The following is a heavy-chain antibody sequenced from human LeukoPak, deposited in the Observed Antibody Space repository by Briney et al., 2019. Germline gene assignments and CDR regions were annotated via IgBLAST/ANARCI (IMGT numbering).Heavy chain of an antibody. CDR2: ISSSSSYI. Sequence: PGGSLRLSCAASGFTFSSYSMNWVRQAPGQGLEWVSSISSSSSYIYYADSVKGRFTISRDNAKNSLYLQMNSLRAEDTAVYYCARDLNSGYSYGRPGYFDLWGRGTLVTVSS. J-gene: IGHJ2*01. V-gene: IGHV3-21*03. CDR3: ARDLNSGYSYGRPGYFDL. D-gene: IGHD5-18*01. CDR1: GFTFSSYS.